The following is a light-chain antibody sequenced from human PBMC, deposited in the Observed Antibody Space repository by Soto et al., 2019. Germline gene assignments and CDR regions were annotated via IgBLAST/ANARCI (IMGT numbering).Light chain of an antibody. CDR3: SSYTSSSTVL. CDR2: DVS. Sequence: QSALTQPASVSGSPGQSITISCTGTSSDVGGYNYVSWYQQHPGKAPQLTIYDVSNRPSGVSNRFSGSKSGNTASLTISGLQAEDEADYYCSSYTSSSTVLFGGGTKLTVL. CDR1: SSDVGGYNY. V-gene: IGLV2-14*01. J-gene: IGLJ2*01.